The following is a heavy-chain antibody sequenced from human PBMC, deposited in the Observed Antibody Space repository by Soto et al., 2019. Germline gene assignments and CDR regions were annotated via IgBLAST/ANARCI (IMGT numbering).Heavy chain of an antibody. J-gene: IGHJ4*02. D-gene: IGHD6-19*01. CDR1: GFTFSLSW. V-gene: IGHV3-74*01. CDR3: ARGLTYQWLVREPLDY. Sequence: PGGSLRLSCAASGFTFSLSWMHWVRQGPGNRPVWVSRINSDGSITNYADSVKGRFTISRDNAKNSLYLQMNSLRDEDTAVYYCARGLTYQWLVREPLDYWGQGTLVTVSS. CDR2: INSDGSIT.